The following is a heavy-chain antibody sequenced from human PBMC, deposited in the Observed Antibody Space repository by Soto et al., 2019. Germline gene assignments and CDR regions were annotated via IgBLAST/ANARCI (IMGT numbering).Heavy chain of an antibody. CDR3: ARLWGSGSNYYGMDV. CDR2: IYYSGST. J-gene: IGHJ6*02. V-gene: IGHV4-59*01. Sequence: QVQLQESGPGLVKPSETLSLTCTVSGGSISSYYWSWIRQPPGKGLEWIGYIYYSGSTNYNPSLKSRVTISVDTSKNQFSLKLSSVTAADTAVYYCARLWGSGSNYYGMDVWGQGTTVTVSS. CDR1: GGSISSYY. D-gene: IGHD3-10*01.